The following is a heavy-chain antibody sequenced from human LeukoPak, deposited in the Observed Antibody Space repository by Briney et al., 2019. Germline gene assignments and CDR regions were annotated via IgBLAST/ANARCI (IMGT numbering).Heavy chain of an antibody. D-gene: IGHD6-13*01. CDR2: IRSDGTNE. J-gene: IGHJ3*01. Sequence: PGGSLRPSCAASGFTFSSYGMHWVRQAPGKGMEWVAFIRSDGTNENYAYSVKGRFTISRDNSKNTLYMQMNSLTAEDTAVYYCVRGRGISSWEHSFDVWGQGTMVTVSS. CDR3: VRGRGISSWEHSFDV. V-gene: IGHV3-30*02. CDR1: GFTFSSYG.